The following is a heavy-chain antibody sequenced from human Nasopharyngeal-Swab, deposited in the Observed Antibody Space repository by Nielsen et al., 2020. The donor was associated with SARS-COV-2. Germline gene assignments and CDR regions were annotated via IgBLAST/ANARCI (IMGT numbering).Heavy chain of an antibody. CDR1: GGSVSSASSA. CDR3: ARARRDFGSIFGVVNEFDY. Sequence: SETLSLTCAVSGGSVSSASSAWGWIRQPPGKGLEWIGYIYYSGSTYYNPSLKSRVTISVDTSKNQFSLKLSSVTAADTAVYYCARARRDFGSIFGVVNEFDYWGQGTLVTVSS. V-gene: IGHV4-30-4*08. J-gene: IGHJ4*02. CDR2: IYYSGST. D-gene: IGHD3-3*01.